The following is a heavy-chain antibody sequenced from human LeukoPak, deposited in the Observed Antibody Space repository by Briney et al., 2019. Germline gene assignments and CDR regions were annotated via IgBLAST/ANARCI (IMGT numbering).Heavy chain of an antibody. CDR3: ARHCSGGSCQFRFDP. CDR1: GYTFTSYG. D-gene: IGHD2-15*01. J-gene: IGHJ5*02. CDR2: ISAYNGNT. V-gene: IGHV1-18*01. Sequence: ASVKVSCKASGYTFTSYGISRVRQAPGQGLEWMGWISAYNGNTNYAQKLQGRVTMTTDTSTSTAYMELRSLRSDDTAVYYCARHCSGGSCQFRFDPWGQGTLVTVSS.